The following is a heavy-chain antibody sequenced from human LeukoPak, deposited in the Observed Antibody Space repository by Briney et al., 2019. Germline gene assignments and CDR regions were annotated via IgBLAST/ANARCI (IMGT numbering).Heavy chain of an antibody. D-gene: IGHD3-16*02. Sequence: PGRSLRLSCAASGFTFSSYGMHWVRQPPGKGLEWIGEIYHSGSTNYNPSLKSRVTISVDKSKNQFSLKLSSVTAADTAVYYCARSYDYVWGSYQIDYWGQGTLVTVSS. CDR1: GFTFSSYG. CDR2: IYHSGST. J-gene: IGHJ4*02. V-gene: IGHV4-4*02. CDR3: ARSYDYVWGSYQIDY.